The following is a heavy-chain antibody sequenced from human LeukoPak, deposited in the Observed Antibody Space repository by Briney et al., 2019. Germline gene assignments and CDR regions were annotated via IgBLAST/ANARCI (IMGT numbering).Heavy chain of an antibody. J-gene: IGHJ6*03. CDR1: GYTFTSYG. V-gene: IGHV1-18*01. CDR2: ISAYNGNT. CDR3: ARVVYAIYYDYYYYYYMDV. Sequence: ASVKVSCKASGYTFTSYGISWVRQAPGQGLEWMGWISAYNGNTNYAQKLQGRVTMTTDTSTSTAYMELRSLRSDDTAVYYCARVVYAIYYDYYYYYYMDVWGKGTTVTVSS. D-gene: IGHD2-8*02.